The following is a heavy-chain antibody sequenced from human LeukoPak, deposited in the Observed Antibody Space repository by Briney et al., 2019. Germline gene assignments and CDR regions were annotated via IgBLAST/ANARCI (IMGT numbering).Heavy chain of an antibody. CDR1: QFTFSSYW. V-gene: IGHV3-74*01. CDR2: ITSEGSST. Sequence: PGGSLRLSCAASQFTFSSYWMHWVRQAPGKGLVWVSFITSEGSSTSYADYVKGRFTISRDNAKNMLYLQMNSLRAEDTAVYYCARDGSLPDYWGQGTLVTVSS. D-gene: IGHD5-12*01. J-gene: IGHJ4*02. CDR3: ARDGSLPDY.